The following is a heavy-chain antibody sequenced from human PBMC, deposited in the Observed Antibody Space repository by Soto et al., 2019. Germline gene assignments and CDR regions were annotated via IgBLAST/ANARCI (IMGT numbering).Heavy chain of an antibody. Sequence: GGSLRLSCAASGFTFSSYWMSWVRQAPGKGLEWVANIKQDGSAKYYVDSVKGRFTISRDNAKNSLYLQMNSLRAEDTAVYYCARDPGGVIVSRPDAFDIWGQGTMVTVSS. J-gene: IGHJ3*02. D-gene: IGHD3-16*02. CDR1: GFTFSSYW. CDR3: ARDPGGVIVSRPDAFDI. V-gene: IGHV3-7*01. CDR2: IKQDGSAK.